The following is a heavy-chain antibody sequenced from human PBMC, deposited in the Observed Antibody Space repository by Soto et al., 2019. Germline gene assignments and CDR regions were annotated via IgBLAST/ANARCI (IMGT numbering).Heavy chain of an antibody. J-gene: IGHJ4*02. Sequence: QVQLVPSGAEVKKPGASVKVSCKASGYTFTSYGISWVRQAPGQGLEWMGWINPYNGNTKYAQKLQGRVPMTTDTSTSTAYMELRSLRSDDTAVYYCARDAAVALFDYWGQGTLVTVSS. CDR3: ARDAAVALFDY. V-gene: IGHV1-18*01. CDR2: INPYNGNT. D-gene: IGHD6-19*01. CDR1: GYTFTSYG.